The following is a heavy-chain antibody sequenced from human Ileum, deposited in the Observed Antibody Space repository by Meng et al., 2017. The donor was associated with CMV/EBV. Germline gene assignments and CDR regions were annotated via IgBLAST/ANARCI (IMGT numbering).Heavy chain of an antibody. Sequence: GGSLRLSCAASGFTFSSYWMHWVRQAPGKGLVWVSRINSDGSSTSYADSVKGRFTISRDNAKNTLYLQMNSLRAEDTAVYYCARDPGYCSSTSCYGDYYYGMDVWGQGTTVTVSS. J-gene: IGHJ6*02. D-gene: IGHD2-2*01. CDR1: GFTFSSYW. V-gene: IGHV3-74*01. CDR3: ARDPGYCSSTSCYGDYYYGMDV. CDR2: INSDGSST.